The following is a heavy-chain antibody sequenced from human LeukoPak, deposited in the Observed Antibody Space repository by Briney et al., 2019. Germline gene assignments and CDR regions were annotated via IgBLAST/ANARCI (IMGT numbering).Heavy chain of an antibody. Sequence: AASVKVSCKASGGTFSSYAISWVRQAPGQGLEWMGGIIPIFGTANYAQKFQGRVTITTDDSTSTAYMELSSPRSEDTAVYYCARGYYDSSGYLRRWFDPWGQGTLVTVSS. CDR3: ARGYYDSSGYLRRWFDP. CDR2: IIPIFGTA. V-gene: IGHV1-69*05. CDR1: GGTFSSYA. J-gene: IGHJ5*02. D-gene: IGHD3-22*01.